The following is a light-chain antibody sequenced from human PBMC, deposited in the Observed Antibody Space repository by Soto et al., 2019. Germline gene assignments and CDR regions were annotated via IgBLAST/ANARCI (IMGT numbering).Light chain of an antibody. J-gene: IGLJ1*01. CDR1: SSDVGAYNY. CDR3: SSYAGSSNV. Sequence: QSALTQPRSVSGSPGQSVAISCTGTSSDVGAYNYVSWYQQHPGKAPKVMIYDVSKRPSGVPDRFSGSKSGNTASLTVSGLQAEDEADYYCSSYAGSSNVFGTGTQLTVL. CDR2: DVS. V-gene: IGLV2-11*01.